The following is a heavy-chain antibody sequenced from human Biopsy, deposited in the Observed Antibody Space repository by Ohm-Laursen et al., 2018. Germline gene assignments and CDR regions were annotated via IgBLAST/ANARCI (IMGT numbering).Heavy chain of an antibody. CDR3: ARDYDTSGYYYVS. CDR2: IFYRGST. D-gene: IGHD3-22*01. Sequence: TPSLTCTVSGGSISNNNYYWGWIRQPPGKGLEWTWGIFYRGSTHYKPSLKSRVNISVDTSKNQFSLKLNSGTAADTAVYYCARDYDTSGYYYVSWGQGTLVTVSS. J-gene: IGHJ5*02. V-gene: IGHV4-39*01. CDR1: GGSISNNNYY.